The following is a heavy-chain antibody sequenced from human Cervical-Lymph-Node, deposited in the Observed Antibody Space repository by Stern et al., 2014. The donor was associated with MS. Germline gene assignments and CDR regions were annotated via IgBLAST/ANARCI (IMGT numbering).Heavy chain of an antibody. Sequence: VQLVQSGGGLVQPGRSLRLSCRVSVFTFDDYAMHWVRQAPGKVLEWVSGISWNGGSIGYADSVKGRFTISRDNAKNSLHLQMNSLRTEETALYYCAKGLAVEYYHHGMDVWGQGTTVTVSS. CDR1: VFTFDDYA. J-gene: IGHJ6*02. CDR2: ISWNGGSI. V-gene: IGHV3-9*01. D-gene: IGHD6-19*01. CDR3: AKGLAVEYYHHGMDV.